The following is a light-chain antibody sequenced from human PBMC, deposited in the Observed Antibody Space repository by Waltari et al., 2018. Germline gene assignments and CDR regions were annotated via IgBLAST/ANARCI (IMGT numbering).Light chain of an antibody. CDR2: DAS. J-gene: IGKJ1*01. CDR1: QSVGRY. V-gene: IGKV3-20*01. Sequence: EIVLTQSPGTLSLSPGERATLSCRASQSVGRYLAWYQQKPGQAPRLLIYDASTRATGIPDRFSGSGSGTDFGRTISRLESEDFAVYYCQKYVNLPATFGQGTKVEIK. CDR3: QKYVNLPAT.